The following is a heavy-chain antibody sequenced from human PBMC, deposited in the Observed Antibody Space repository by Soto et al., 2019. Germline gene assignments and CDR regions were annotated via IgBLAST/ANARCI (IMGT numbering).Heavy chain of an antibody. CDR1: GFTFDDYA. V-gene: IGHV3-9*01. CDR2: ISWNSGSI. CDR3: AKLSSTGAFDY. J-gene: IGHJ4*02. D-gene: IGHD4-4*01. Sequence: EVQLVESGGGLVQPGRSLRLSCAASGFTFDDYAMHWVRQAPGKGLEWVSGISWNSGSIGYADSVKGRFTISRDNAKNSLYLQTNSLRAEDTALYYCAKLSSTGAFDYWGQGTLVTVSS.